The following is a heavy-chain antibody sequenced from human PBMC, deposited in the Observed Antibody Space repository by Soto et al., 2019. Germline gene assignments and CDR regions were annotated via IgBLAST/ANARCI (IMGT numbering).Heavy chain of an antibody. CDR3: ARDGRPASVYCGSTSCYVFKYQHNKYYYYMDV. V-gene: IGHV3-21*01. D-gene: IGHD2-2*01. CDR2: ISSSSSYI. J-gene: IGHJ6*03. Sequence: GGSLRLSCAASGFTFSSYSMNWVRQAPGKGLEWVSSISSSSSYIYYADSVKGRFTISRDNAKNSLYLQMNSLRAEDTAVYYCARDGRPASVYCGSTSCYVFKYQHNKYYYYMDVWGKGTTVTVSS. CDR1: GFTFSSYS.